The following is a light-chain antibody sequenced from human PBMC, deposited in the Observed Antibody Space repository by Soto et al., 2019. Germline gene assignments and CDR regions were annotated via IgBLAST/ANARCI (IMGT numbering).Light chain of an antibody. Sequence: DIQMTQSPSSLSASVGDRVTISCRASQSISNHLNWYQHKPGKAPKVLIYAASSLQGGVPSRFSGSGSGTDFTLTINSLQPEDFATYYCQQSYNGPFTFGPGTKVDI. CDR2: AAS. CDR3: QQSYNGPFT. CDR1: QSISNH. J-gene: IGKJ3*01. V-gene: IGKV1-39*01.